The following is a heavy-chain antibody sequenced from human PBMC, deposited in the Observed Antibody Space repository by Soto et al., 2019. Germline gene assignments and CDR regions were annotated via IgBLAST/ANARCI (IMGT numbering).Heavy chain of an antibody. CDR1: GGSSSSGGYS. CDR2: IYYTGST. J-gene: IGHJ4*02. D-gene: IGHD2-15*01. V-gene: IGHV4-61*08. CDR3: ARQWSEQEPVDY. Sequence: SETLSLTCAVSGGSSSSGGYSWSWIRQPPGRGLEWIGYIYYTGSTNYNPSLKSRVTISVDTSKNQFSLKLSSATAADTAVYFCARQWSEQEPVDYWGQGTLVTVSS.